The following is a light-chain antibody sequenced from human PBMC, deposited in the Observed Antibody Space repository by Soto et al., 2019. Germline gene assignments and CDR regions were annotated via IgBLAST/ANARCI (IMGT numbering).Light chain of an antibody. CDR1: QGISNY. CDR3: QNYNSADKT. Sequence: DIQMTQSPSSLSASVGDRVTITCPASQGISNYLAWYQQKPGKVPKLLIYAASTLQSGFPSRFSGRGSGEDLTLTISSLQAADVETNYFQNYNSADKTFCQETKVEVK. CDR2: AAS. V-gene: IGKV1-27*01. J-gene: IGKJ1*01.